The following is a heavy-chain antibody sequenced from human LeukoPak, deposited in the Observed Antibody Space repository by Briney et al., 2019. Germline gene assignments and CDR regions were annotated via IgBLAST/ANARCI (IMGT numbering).Heavy chain of an antibody. Sequence: PSETLSLTCTVSVHPISSISVYGGWSRQPPGKGLEWIATISYSGSTTTYNPALKSRGTISIDTSKKQFSQKPNSVTAADTAVYYCVRRTSGSYSDYWGQGTLVTVSS. V-gene: IGHV4-39*01. CDR2: ISYSGSTT. D-gene: IGHD1-26*01. CDR1: VHPISSISVY. J-gene: IGHJ4*02. CDR3: VRRTSGSYSDY.